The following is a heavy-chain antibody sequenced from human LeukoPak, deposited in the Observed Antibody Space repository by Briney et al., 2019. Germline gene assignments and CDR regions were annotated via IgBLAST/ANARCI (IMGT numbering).Heavy chain of an antibody. CDR1: GFTFSTYA. D-gene: IGHD4-17*01. CDR2: IRYDGTDD. V-gene: IGHV3-30*02. CDR3: AKDEDTTYGDYLSMAY. Sequence: GGSLRLSCAASGFTFSTYATHWVRQAPGRGLEWVAFIRYDGTDDYYGDSVKGRFTISRDNSKNSLYLQMNSLRTDDTAVYYYAKDEDTTYGDYLSMAYWGQGTLVTVSS. J-gene: IGHJ4*02.